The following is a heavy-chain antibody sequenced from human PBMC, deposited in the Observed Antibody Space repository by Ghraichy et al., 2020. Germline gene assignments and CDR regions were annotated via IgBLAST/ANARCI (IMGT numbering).Heavy chain of an antibody. V-gene: IGHV3-7*03. CDR1: GFTFSSYW. D-gene: IGHD4-17*01. CDR3: ARDIIDYGDPAPYYYYMDV. J-gene: IGHJ6*03. Sequence: GGSLRLSCAASGFTFSSYWMSWVRQAPGKGLEWVANIKQDGSEKYYVDSVKGRFTISRDNAKNSLYLQMNSLRAEDTAGYYCARDIIDYGDPAPYYYYMDVWGKGTTVTVSS. CDR2: IKQDGSEK.